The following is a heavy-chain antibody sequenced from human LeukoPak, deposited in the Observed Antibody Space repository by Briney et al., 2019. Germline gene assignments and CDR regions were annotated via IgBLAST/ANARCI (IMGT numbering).Heavy chain of an antibody. J-gene: IGHJ1*01. Sequence: PSETLSLTCTVSGGSISSYYWSWIRQPPGKGLEWIGYIYYSGSTYYNPSLKSRVTISVDTSKNQFSLKLSSVTAADTAVYYCARDQYSSSSRYFQHWGQGTLVTVSS. CDR2: IYYSGST. CDR3: ARDQYSSSSRYFQH. V-gene: IGHV4-59*12. D-gene: IGHD6-6*01. CDR1: GGSISSYY.